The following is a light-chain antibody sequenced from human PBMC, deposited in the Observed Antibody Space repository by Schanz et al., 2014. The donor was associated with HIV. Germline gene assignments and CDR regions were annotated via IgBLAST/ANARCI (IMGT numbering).Light chain of an antibody. Sequence: EIVMTQSPATLSVSPGERATLSCRASQSVSNNLAWYQLKPGQAPRLLIFGASTRATGIPARFSGSGSGTDFTLTISGLEPEDFAVYYCQYFGNSGGTFGGGTKVEIK. CDR1: QSVSNN. J-gene: IGKJ4*01. CDR3: QYFGNSGGT. CDR2: GAS. V-gene: IGKV3-15*01.